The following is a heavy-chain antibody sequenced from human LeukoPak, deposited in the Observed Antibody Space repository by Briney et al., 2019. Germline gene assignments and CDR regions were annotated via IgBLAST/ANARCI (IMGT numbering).Heavy chain of an antibody. D-gene: IGHD6-13*01. CDR3: AKDPSSIAAAGILDY. CDR1: GFTFSSYG. Sequence: GGSLRLSCAASGFTFSSYGMHWVRQAPGKGLEWVAVISYDGSNKYYADSVKGRFTISRDNSKNTLYLQMNSLRAEDTAVYYCAKDPSSIAAAGILDYWGQGTLVTVSS. V-gene: IGHV3-30*18. J-gene: IGHJ4*02. CDR2: ISYDGSNK.